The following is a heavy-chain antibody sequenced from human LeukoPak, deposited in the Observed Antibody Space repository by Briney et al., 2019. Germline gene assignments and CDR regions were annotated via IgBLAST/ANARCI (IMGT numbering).Heavy chain of an antibody. CDR1: GFTFSSYG. Sequence: GGSLRLSCAASGFTFSSYGMHWVRQAPGKGLEWVAFIRYDGSNKYYADSVKGRFTISRDNSKNTLYLQMNSLRAEDTAVYYCAKQTSIAVAGTPFYYFDYWGQGTLVTVSS. D-gene: IGHD6-19*01. CDR3: AKQTSIAVAGTPFYYFDY. J-gene: IGHJ4*02. V-gene: IGHV3-30*02. CDR2: IRYDGSNK.